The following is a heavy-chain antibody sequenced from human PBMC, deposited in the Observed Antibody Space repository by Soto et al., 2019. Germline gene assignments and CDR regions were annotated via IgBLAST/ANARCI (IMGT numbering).Heavy chain of an antibody. CDR1: GFTFSSYG. CDR3: ANFGIAAAGNTYFQH. V-gene: IGHV3-30*18. CDR2: ISYDGSNK. D-gene: IGHD6-13*01. J-gene: IGHJ1*01. Sequence: QVQLVESGGGVVQPGRSLRLSCAASGFTFSSYGMHWVRQAPGKGLEWVAVISYDGSNKYYADSVKGRFTISRDNSKHTLYLQMNSLRAEDTAVYYCANFGIAAAGNTYFQHWGQGTLVTVSS.